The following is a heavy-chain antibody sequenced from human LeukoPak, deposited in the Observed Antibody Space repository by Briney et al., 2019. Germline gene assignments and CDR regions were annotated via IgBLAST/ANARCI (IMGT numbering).Heavy chain of an antibody. J-gene: IGHJ4*02. CDR2: ISGSGGST. CDR1: GFAFSSYA. V-gene: IGHV3-23*01. D-gene: IGHD1-26*01. CDR3: AKGYSGSYYGEPSYFDY. Sequence: GGSLRLSCAASGFAFSSYAMSWVRQAPGKGLEWVSAISGSGGSTYYADSVKGRFTISRDNSKNTLYLQMNSLRAEDTAVYYCAKGYSGSYYGEPSYFDYWGQGTLVTVSS.